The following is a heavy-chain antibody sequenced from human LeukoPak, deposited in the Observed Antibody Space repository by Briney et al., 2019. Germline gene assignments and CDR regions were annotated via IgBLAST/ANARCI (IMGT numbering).Heavy chain of an antibody. V-gene: IGHV4-39*01. Sequence: SETLSLTCTVSGGSISSSSYYWGWIRQPPGKGLEWIGSIYYSGSTYYNPSLKSRVTVSVDTSKNQFSLKLSSVTAADTAVYYCAGRYFDWLRGIDPWGQGTLVTVSS. CDR3: AGRYFDWLRGIDP. J-gene: IGHJ5*02. CDR1: GGSISSSSYY. D-gene: IGHD3-9*01. CDR2: IYYSGST.